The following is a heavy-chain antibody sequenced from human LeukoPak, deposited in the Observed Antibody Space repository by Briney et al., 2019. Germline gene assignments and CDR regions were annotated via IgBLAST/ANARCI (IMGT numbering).Heavy chain of an antibody. CDR2: IKHDGSEI. D-gene: IGHD6-13*01. J-gene: IGHJ6*03. Sequence: GGSLRLSCAASGFTFSNYWMNWVRQAPGKGLEWVADIKHDGSEIYYADSVKGRFTISRDNAKNSLYLQMNSLRAEDTAVYYCARDAAAAGPYYYMAVWGKGTTVTISS. CDR3: ARDAAAAGPYYYMAV. V-gene: IGHV3-7*01. CDR1: GFTFSNYW.